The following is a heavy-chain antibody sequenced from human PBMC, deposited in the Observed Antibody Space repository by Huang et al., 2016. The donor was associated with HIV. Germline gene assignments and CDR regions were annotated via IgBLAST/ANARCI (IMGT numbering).Heavy chain of an antibody. J-gene: IGHJ3*02. D-gene: IGHD2-2*02. V-gene: IGHV4-30-4*08. Sequence: QVQLQESGPGLVKPSQTLSLTCTVSGGSISSGGYYWSWIRQPPGKGLEWIGYIYYSWSTYYNPSLKSRVTISVDTSKNQFSLKLSSVTAADTVVYYCARDTDGGRTFDIWGQGTMVTVSS. CDR1: GGSISSGGYY. CDR3: ARDTDGGRTFDI. CDR2: IYYSWST.